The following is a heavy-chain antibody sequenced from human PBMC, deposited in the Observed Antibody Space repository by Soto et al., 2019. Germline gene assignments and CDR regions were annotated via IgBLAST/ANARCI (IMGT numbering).Heavy chain of an antibody. CDR3: ARFARITIFAYFDY. J-gene: IGHJ4*02. CDR1: GYSISSGYY. D-gene: IGHD3-3*01. Sequence: SETLSLTCAVSGYSISSGYYWGWIRQPPGKGLEWIGSIYHSGSTYYNPSLKSRVTISVDTSKNQFSLKLSSVTAADTAVYYCARFARITIFAYFDYWGQGTLVTVSS. CDR2: IYHSGST. V-gene: IGHV4-38-2*01.